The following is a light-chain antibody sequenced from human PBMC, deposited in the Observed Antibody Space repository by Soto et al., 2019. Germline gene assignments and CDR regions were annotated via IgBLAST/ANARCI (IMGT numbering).Light chain of an antibody. CDR1: QSVSTW. CDR2: EAS. J-gene: IGKJ4*01. V-gene: IGKV1-5*03. Sequence: DSQMTQSPSTLAASVGDRVTITCRASQSVSTWLAWYQQKPGKPPKLLIYEASILQSGVSSRFSGSGSGTDFTLTISGLQPDDFATYYCQQYDRYPVTFGGGTKVEVK. CDR3: QQYDRYPVT.